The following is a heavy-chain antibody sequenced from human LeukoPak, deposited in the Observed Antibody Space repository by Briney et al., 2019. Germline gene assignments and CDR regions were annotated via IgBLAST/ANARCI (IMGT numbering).Heavy chain of an antibody. CDR1: GFTFNTYA. J-gene: IGHJ4*02. CDR3: ARGPSGYHNT. Sequence: GGSLRLSCATSGFTFNTYAMSWVRQAPGKGLEWVSAISETGDDTYYADSVKGRFTISRDNSKNTLYLQMNSLRAEDTAVYYCARGPSGYHNTGGQGTLVTVSS. D-gene: IGHD5-12*01. V-gene: IGHV3-23*01. CDR2: ISETGDDT.